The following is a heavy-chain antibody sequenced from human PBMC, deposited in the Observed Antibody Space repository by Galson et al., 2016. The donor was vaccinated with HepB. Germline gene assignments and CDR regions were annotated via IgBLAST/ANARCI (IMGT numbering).Heavy chain of an antibody. CDR3: AKNDVWVAVTGMFQS. V-gene: IGHV3-23*01. J-gene: IGHJ5*02. CDR1: GFIFSSFA. CDR2: LTGSGGNT. Sequence: SLRLSCAASGFIFSSFAMSWVRQAPGKGLEWVAGLTGSGGNTYYGDSVKDRFTISRDNSKNTLYLQMNSLRAEDTAVYFCAKNDVWVAVTGMFQSWGQGTLVTVSS. D-gene: IGHD6-19*01.